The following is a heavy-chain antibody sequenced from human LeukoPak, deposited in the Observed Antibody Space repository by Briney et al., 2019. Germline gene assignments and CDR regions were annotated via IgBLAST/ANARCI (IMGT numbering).Heavy chain of an antibody. CDR1: GYTFTGYY. V-gene: IGHV1-2*02. J-gene: IGHJ5*02. CDR3: ARDRDCSSTSCPLGFDEGFDP. D-gene: IGHD2-2*01. Sequence: WASVKVSCKASGYTFTGYYMHWVRQAPGQGLGWMGWINPNSGGTNYAQKFQGRVTMTRDTSISTAYMELSRLRSDDTAVYYCARDRDCSSTSCPLGFDEGFDPWGQGTLVTVSS. CDR2: INPNSGGT.